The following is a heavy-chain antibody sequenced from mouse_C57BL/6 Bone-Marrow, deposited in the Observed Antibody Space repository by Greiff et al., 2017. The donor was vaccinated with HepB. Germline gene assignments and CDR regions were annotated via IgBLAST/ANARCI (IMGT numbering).Heavy chain of an antibody. CDR1: GFTFSSYT. V-gene: IGHV5-9*01. J-gene: IGHJ2*01. Sequence: EVKLVESGGGLVKPGGSLKLSCAASGFTFSSYTMSWVRQTPEKRLEWVATISGGGGNTYYPDSVKGRFTISRDNATNTLYLQMSSLRSEDTALYYCSRDGYYPYYFDYGGQGTTLTVSS. CDR2: ISGGGGNT. D-gene: IGHD2-3*01. CDR3: SRDGYYPYYFDY.